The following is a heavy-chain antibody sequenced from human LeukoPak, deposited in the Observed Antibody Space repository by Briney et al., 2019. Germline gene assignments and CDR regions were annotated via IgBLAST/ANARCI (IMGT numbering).Heavy chain of an antibody. J-gene: IGHJ4*02. CDR1: VDSMFGYY. Sequence: SETLSLTCSVSVDSMFGYYWSWIRQPPGGGLEWIGYIYDTGRTNYSPSLESRVTISLDTSNKQFSLKLSSVTAADTAVYYCARVYSGIDYWGQGTLVTVSS. D-gene: IGHD5-12*01. V-gene: IGHV4-59*01. CDR3: ARVYSGIDY. CDR2: IYDTGRT.